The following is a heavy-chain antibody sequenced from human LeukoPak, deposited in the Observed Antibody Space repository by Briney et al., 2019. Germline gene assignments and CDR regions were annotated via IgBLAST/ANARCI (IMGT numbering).Heavy chain of an antibody. CDR3: ARWGNIMGATYFDY. CDR2: MNPNSGNT. D-gene: IGHD1-26*01. CDR1: GYTFTTYE. V-gene: IGHV1-8*03. Sequence: ASVKVSCTASGYTFTTYEIHWVRQATGQGLEWMGWMNPNSGNTGYVQNFQGRVTITRTTSINTAYMELSSLRADDTAVYYCARWGNIMGATYFDYWGQGALVTVSS. J-gene: IGHJ4*02.